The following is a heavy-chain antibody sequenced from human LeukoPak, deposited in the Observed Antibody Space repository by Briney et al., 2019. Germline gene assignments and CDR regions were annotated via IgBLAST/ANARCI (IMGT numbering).Heavy chain of an antibody. D-gene: IGHD7-27*01. Sequence: GASLRLSCAPSGFAFSDYSINSVRQAPGRGLEWIANTRGSGSGMGSGRCYAGAVKRRLTLSRDNAKNSLYLQMNSRRAEDTAFYFCARDDNGGFDYWGQGALVTVSS. V-gene: IGHV3-21*05. CDR3: ARDDNGGFDY. CDR2: TRGSGSGM. CDR1: GFAFSDYS. J-gene: IGHJ4*02.